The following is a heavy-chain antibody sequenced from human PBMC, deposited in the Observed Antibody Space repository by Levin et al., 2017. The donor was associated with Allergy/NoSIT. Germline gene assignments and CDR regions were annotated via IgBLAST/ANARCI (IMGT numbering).Heavy chain of an antibody. CDR3: ARGELFWDYYDSSGSCLGY. CDR1: GFTFSSYG. CDR2: IWYDGSNK. V-gene: IGHV3-33*01. Sequence: GESLKISCAASGFTFSSYGMHWVRQAPGKGLEWVAVIWYDGSNKYYADSVKGRFTISRDNSKNTLYLQMNSLRAEDTAVYYCARGELFWDYYDSSGSCLGYWGQGTLVTVSS. J-gene: IGHJ4*02. D-gene: IGHD3-22*01.